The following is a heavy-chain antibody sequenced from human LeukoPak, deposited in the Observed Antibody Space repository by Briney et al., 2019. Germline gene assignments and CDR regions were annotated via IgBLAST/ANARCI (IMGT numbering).Heavy chain of an antibody. CDR2: ISGSGGST. V-gene: IGHV3-23*01. J-gene: IGHJ4*02. CDR1: GFTFSRYA. D-gene: IGHD5-24*01. Sequence: GGSLRLSCAASGFTFSRYAMSWVRQAPGKGLEWGSAISGSGGSTYYADSVKGRFTISRDNSKNTLYLQMNRLRAEDTAVYYCAKARRKMGMATKRDPAIFDYWGQGTLVTVSS. CDR3: AKARRKMGMATKRDPAIFDY.